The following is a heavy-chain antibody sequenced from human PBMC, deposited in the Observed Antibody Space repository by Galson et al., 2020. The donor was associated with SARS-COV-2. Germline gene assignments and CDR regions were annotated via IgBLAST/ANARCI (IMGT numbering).Heavy chain of an antibody. V-gene: IGHV4-61*02. CDR3: ARYTYDYDSSSHKFYYFDY. J-gene: IGHJ4*02. CDR1: GGSISSGSYY. D-gene: IGHD3-22*01. CDR2: IYTSGST. Sequence: SETLSLTCTVSGGSISSGSYYWSWIRQPAGKGLEWIGRIYTSGSTNYNPSLKSRVTISVDTSKNQFSLKLSSVTAADTTVYYCARYTYDYDSSSHKFYYFDYWGQGTLVTVSS.